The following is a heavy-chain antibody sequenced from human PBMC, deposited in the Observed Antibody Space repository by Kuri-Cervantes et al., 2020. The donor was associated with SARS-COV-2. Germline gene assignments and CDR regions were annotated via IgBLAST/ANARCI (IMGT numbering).Heavy chain of an antibody. J-gene: IGHJ5*02. CDR2: IYQGGHT. V-gene: IGHV4-34*01. D-gene: IGHD1-26*01. Sequence: SETLSLTCAVYGGSFSGYYWSWIRQPPGKGLEWIGYIYQGGHTYYSPSLMSRATISVDKSNNQFSLELTSVTAADTAVYYCARGKGGDNDWFDPWGQGTLVTVSS. CDR1: GGSFSGYY. CDR3: ARGKGGDNDWFDP.